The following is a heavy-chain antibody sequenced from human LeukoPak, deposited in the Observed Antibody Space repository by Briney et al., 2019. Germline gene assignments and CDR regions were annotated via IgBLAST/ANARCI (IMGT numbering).Heavy chain of an antibody. CDR1: GYTFTSYY. Sequence: GASVKVSCKASGYTFTSYYMHWVRQAPGQGLEWMGIINPSGGSTSYAQKFQGRVTMTRDTSTSTVYMELSSLRSEDTAVYYCARRCSSTSRYMGFDYWGQGTLVTVSS. V-gene: IGHV1-46*01. CDR3: ARRCSSTSRYMGFDY. CDR2: INPSGGST. J-gene: IGHJ4*02. D-gene: IGHD2-2*02.